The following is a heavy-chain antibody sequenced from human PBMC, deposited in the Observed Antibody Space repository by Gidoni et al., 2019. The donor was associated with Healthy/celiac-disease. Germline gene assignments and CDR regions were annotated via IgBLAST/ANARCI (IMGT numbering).Heavy chain of an antibody. D-gene: IGHD6-19*01. CDR2: INHSGST. CDR1: GGSFSGYY. Sequence: QVQLQQWGAGLLKPSETLSLTCAVYGGSFSGYYWSWIRQPPGKGLEWIGEINHSGSTNYNPSLKSRVTISVDTSKNQFSLKLSSVTAADTAVYYCARVPARAGARRHYGMDVWGQGTTVTVSS. V-gene: IGHV4-34*01. CDR3: ARVPARAGARRHYGMDV. J-gene: IGHJ6*02.